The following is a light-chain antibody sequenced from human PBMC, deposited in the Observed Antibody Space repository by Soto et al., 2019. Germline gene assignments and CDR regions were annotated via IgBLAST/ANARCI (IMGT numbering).Light chain of an antibody. J-gene: IGLJ1*01. Sequence: QSLLTQPASVSGSPGQSNHISCSATISNIGGYNVVSWYQQHPGKAPKVIVYEGIKRPSGVSDRFSGSNSGSTASLTISGLQAEDEAEYYCCSYVGATTYAFGSGTKVTVL. V-gene: IGLV2-23*01. CDR3: CSYVGATTYA. CDR1: ISNIGGYNV. CDR2: EGI.